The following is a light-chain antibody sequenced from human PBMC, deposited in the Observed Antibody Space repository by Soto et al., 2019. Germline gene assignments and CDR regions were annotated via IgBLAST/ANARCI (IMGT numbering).Light chain of an antibody. Sequence: DIQMTQSPSSLSASVGDRVTITCRASQSISSYLNWYQQKPGKAPKHLIYAASSLQSGIPSRFSGSGSETDFTLTIRSLQPEDFATYYFQQSYSTPLTFGGGTKVEIK. CDR1: QSISSY. CDR3: QQSYSTPLT. J-gene: IGKJ4*01. V-gene: IGKV1-39*01. CDR2: AAS.